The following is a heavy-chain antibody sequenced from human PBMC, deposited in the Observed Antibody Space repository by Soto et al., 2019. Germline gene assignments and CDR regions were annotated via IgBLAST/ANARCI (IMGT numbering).Heavy chain of an antibody. D-gene: IGHD3-10*01. CDR1: GFPSINFA. V-gene: IGHV3-23*01. CDR3: AKFGASGSYFQFDY. Sequence: GGSLRLSCAASGFPSINFAMSWVRQSPGKGLEWVSAISGGGTATWYADSVRGRFTISRDNSKNTVYLQMSSLRAEDTAVYYCAKFGASGSYFQFDYWGHGTLVTVFS. CDR2: ISGGGTAT. J-gene: IGHJ4*01.